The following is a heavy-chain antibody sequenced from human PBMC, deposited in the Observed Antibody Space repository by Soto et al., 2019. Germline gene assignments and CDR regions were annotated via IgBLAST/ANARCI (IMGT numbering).Heavy chain of an antibody. J-gene: IGHJ6*02. D-gene: IGHD3-9*01. CDR2: IGSSGSNT. Sequence: EVQLLESGEGLVQPGGSLKLSCAASGFTFSNYAMSWVRQAPGKGLEWVSGIGSSGSNTYYADSVKGRFTISRDNSKNTLFLQMNSQRAEDTAEYYCARVVRYFDTPYGMHVWGQGTTVTVSS. CDR3: ARVVRYFDTPYGMHV. V-gene: IGHV3-23*01. CDR1: GFTFSNYA.